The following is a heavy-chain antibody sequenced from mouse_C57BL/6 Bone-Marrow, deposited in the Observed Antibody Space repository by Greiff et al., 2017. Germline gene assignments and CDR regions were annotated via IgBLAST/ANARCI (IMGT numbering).Heavy chain of an antibody. D-gene: IGHD2-1*01. CDR1: GFTFSSYG. J-gene: IGHJ2*01. CDR2: ISSGGSYT. Sequence: EVKLVESGGDLVKPGGSLKLSCAASGFTFSSYGMSWVRQTPYKRLEWVATISSGGSYTYYPDSVKGRFTISRDNAKNTLYLQMSSLKSEDTAMYYCARPGGNYDFDYWGQGTTLTVSS. CDR3: ARPGGNYDFDY. V-gene: IGHV5-6*01.